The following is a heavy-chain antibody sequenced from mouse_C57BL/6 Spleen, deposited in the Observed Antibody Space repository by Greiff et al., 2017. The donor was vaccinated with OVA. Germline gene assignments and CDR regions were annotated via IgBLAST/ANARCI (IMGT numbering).Heavy chain of an antibody. Sequence: EVQLVESGPGLVKPSQSLSLTCSVTGYSITSGYYWNWIRQFPGNKLEWMGYISYDGSNNYNPSLKNRISITRDTSKNQFFLKLNSVTTEDTATYYGARDYGYDYFDYWGQGTTLTVSS. J-gene: IGHJ2*01. D-gene: IGHD2-2*01. CDR3: ARDYGYDYFDY. CDR2: ISYDGSN. CDR1: GYSITSGYY. V-gene: IGHV3-6*01.